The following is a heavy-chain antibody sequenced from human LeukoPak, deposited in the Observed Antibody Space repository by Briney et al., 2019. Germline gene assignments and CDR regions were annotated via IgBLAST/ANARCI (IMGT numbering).Heavy chain of an antibody. CDR1: GFSVDNNY. Sequence: GGSLRLFCAASGFSVDNNYMAWVRQAPGMGLEWVSLIYSGGSSFYADSVKGRFTISRDISKNTLFLQMNSLRAEDTAVYYCATELRLGFSSSSHFDSWGLGTLVSVSP. CDR2: IYSGGSS. CDR3: ATELRLGFSSSSHFDS. D-gene: IGHD6-13*01. V-gene: IGHV3-53*01. J-gene: IGHJ4*02.